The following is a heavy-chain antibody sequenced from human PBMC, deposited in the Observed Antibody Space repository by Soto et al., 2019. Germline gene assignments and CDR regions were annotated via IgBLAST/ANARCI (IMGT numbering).Heavy chain of an antibody. D-gene: IGHD2-15*01. CDR2: INPSSGTT. CDR1: GFSFSTYE. V-gene: IGHV3-23*01. CDR3: ANGGWLGV. Sequence: EVQLLESGGGLVQPGGSLRLACDASGFSFSTYEMTWARQAPGKGLEWVAFINPSSGTTHYADSVKGRFTISRDNSKDTLYLQLPRLRVEDTAVYCCANGGWLGVWGRGTRVPVSS. J-gene: IGHJ6*02.